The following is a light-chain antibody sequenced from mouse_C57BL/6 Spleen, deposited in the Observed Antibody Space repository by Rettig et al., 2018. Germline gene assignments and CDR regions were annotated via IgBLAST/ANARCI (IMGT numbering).Light chain of an antibody. CDR3: QNGHSFPRT. CDR1: QSISDY. V-gene: IGKV5-39*01. J-gene: IGKJ1*01. CDR2: YAS. Sequence: DIVMTQSPATLSVTPGDRVSLSCRASQSISDYLHWYQQKSHESRRLLIKYASQSISGIPSRFSGSGSGSDFTLSINSVEPEDVGVYYCQNGHSFPRTFG.